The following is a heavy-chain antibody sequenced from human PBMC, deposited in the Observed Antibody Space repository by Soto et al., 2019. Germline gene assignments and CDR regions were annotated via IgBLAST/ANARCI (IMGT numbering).Heavy chain of an antibody. CDR3: ATGQTGLHQTSAQC. J-gene: IGHJ4*02. V-gene: IGHV4-31*03. Sequence: PSETVSLTCTFSVGSISSGGYYCSWVRQHPWKGLEWIGYIYYSGSTYYNPSLKSRVTISVDTSKNQFSLKLSSVTAADTAVYYCATGQTGLHQTSAQCWGQGTRV. CDR2: IYYSGST. CDR1: VGSISSGGYY.